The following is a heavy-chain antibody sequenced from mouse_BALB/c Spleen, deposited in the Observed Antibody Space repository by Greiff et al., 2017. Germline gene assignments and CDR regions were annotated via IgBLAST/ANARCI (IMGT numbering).Heavy chain of an antibody. V-gene: IGHV1-80*01. CDR2: IYPGDGDT. CDR1: GYTFTSYW. J-gene: IGHJ4*01. CDR3: ARTSLEGYAMDY. Sequence: VQLQQPGAELVRPGASVKLSCKASGYTFTSYWMNWVKQRPGQGLEWIGQIYPGDGDTNYNGKFKGKATLTADKSSSTAYMQLSSLTSEDSAVYFCARTSLEGYAMDYWGQGTSVTVSS. D-gene: IGHD2-10*02.